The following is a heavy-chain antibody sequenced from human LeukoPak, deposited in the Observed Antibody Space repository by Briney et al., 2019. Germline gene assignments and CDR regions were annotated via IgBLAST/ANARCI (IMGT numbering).Heavy chain of an antibody. Sequence: TGGSLRLSCAASGFTFSNYWMHWVRQVPGKGLVWVSRINSDGSSTKCADSVKGRFTISRDNAKNTLYLQMNSLRAEDTAVYYCAALDHGHDYWGQGTLVTVSS. CDR3: AALDHGHDY. J-gene: IGHJ4*02. CDR2: INSDGSST. CDR1: GFTFSNYW. V-gene: IGHV3-74*03.